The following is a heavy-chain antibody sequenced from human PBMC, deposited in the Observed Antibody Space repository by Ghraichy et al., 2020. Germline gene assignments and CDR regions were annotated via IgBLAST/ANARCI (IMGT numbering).Heavy chain of an antibody. V-gene: IGHV3-48*02. D-gene: IGHD5-12*01. CDR1: GFTFSSYS. CDR2: ISSSSSTI. J-gene: IGHJ4*02. CDR3: ARDIRGYALPYYFDY. Sequence: GGSLRLSCAASGFTFSSYSMNWVRQAPGKGLEWVSYISSSSSTIYYADSVKGRFTISRDNAKNSLYLQMNSLRDEDTAVYYCARDIRGYALPYYFDYWGQGTLVTVSS.